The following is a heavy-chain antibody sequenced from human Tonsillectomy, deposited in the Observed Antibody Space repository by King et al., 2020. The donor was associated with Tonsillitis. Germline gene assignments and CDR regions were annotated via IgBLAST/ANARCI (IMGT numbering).Heavy chain of an antibody. CDR2: IYYSGST. D-gene: IGHD3-10*01. CDR1: GGSISSGGYS. V-gene: IGHV4-30-4*07. J-gene: IGHJ4*02. CDR3: ARVSPRGVRDNDY. Sequence: QLQESGPGLVKPSQTLSLTCAVSGGSISSGGYSWSWIRQPPGKGLGWIGYIYYSGSTYYNPSLKSRVTISVDTSKNQFSLKLSSVTAADTAVYYCARVSPRGVRDNDYWGQGTLVTVSS.